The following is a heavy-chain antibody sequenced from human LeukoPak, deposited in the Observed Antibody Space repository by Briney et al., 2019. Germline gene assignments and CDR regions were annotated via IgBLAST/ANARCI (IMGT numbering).Heavy chain of an antibody. CDR1: GGSISSGGYS. CDR2: IYHSGST. J-gene: IGHJ3*02. V-gene: IGHV4-30-2*01. CDR3: ARAALQPYAFDI. Sequence: SQTLSLTCAVSGGSISSGGYSWSWIRQPPGKGLEWIGYIYHSGSTYYNPSLKSRVTISVDRSKNQFSLKLSSVTAADTAVYYCARAALQPYAFDIWGQATMVTVSS.